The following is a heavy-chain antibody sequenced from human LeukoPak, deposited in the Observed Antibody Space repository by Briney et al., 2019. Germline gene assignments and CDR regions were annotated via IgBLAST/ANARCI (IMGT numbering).Heavy chain of an antibody. CDR2: ISYGGST. CDR3: AREFEYSSSSGLFDI. D-gene: IGHD6-6*01. V-gene: IGHV4-31*03. CDR1: GGSITSGIYY. J-gene: IGHJ3*02. Sequence: SETLSLTCTVSGGSITSGIYYWTWIRQHPGKGLEWVGYISYGGSTYYNPSLKGRVTISVDTSKNQFSLNLASVTAADTAVYYCAREFEYSSSSGLFDIWGPGTMVTVSS.